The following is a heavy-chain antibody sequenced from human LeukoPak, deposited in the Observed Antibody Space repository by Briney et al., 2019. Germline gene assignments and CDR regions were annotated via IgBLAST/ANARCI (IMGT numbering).Heavy chain of an antibody. J-gene: IGHJ3*02. CDR1: GFTFSSYA. CDR3: AAQWLVLGAFDI. D-gene: IGHD6-19*01. V-gene: IGHV3-23*01. CDR2: ISGAGGTT. Sequence: GGSLRLSCAASGFTFSSYAMMWLRQAPGKGLEWVSAISGAGGTTLYADSVKGRFTISRDNSKDTLNLQMNSLRAEDTAVYYCAAQWLVLGAFDIWGQGTMVTVSS.